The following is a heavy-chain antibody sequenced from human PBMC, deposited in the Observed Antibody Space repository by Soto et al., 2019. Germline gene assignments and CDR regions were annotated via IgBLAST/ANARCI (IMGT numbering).Heavy chain of an antibody. J-gene: IGHJ5*02. D-gene: IGHD6-6*01. V-gene: IGHV4-31*03. Sequence: SETLSLTCTVSGGSISSGGYYWSWIRQHPGKGLEWIGYIYYSGSTYYNPSLKSRVTISVDTSKNQFSLKLSSVTAADTAVYYCARGGKRYSSSLTWFDPGGQGTLVTVSS. CDR1: GGSISSGGYY. CDR3: ARGGKRYSSSLTWFDP. CDR2: IYYSGST.